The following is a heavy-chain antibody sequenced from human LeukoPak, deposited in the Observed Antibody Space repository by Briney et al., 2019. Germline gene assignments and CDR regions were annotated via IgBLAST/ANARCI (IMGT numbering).Heavy chain of an antibody. D-gene: IGHD3-9*01. CDR1: GGTFSNYA. J-gene: IGHJ4*02. V-gene: IGHV1-2*02. CDR3: ARSPDILTGENFDY. CDR2: INPKSGGT. Sequence: ASVKVSCKASGGTFSNYAISWVRQAPGQGLEWMGWINPKSGGTNEAQKFHDRVTMTRDTSIRTAYMEVSRLRSDDTAVYYCARSPDILTGENFDYWGQGTLVTVSS.